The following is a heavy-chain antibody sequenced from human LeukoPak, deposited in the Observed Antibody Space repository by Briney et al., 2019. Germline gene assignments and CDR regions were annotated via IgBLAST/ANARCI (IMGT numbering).Heavy chain of an antibody. J-gene: IGHJ3*02. CDR3: AKAVGSSGYFSRDAFDI. V-gene: IGHV3-23*01. D-gene: IGHD3-22*01. CDR1: GFTFSSYA. CDR2: ISGSGGST. Sequence: GGSLRLSCAASGFTFSSYAMSWVRQAPGKGLEWVSAISGSGGSTYYADSVKGRFTISRDNSKNTLYLQMNGLRAEDTAVYYCAKAVGSSGYFSRDAFDIWGQGTMVTVSS.